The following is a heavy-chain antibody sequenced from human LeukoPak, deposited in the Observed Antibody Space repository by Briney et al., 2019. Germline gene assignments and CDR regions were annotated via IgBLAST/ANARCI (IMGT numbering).Heavy chain of an antibody. J-gene: IGHJ4*02. CDR2: ISGSGGST. Sequence: PGGSLRLSCAASGFTFSSYAMSWVRQAPGNGLEWVSGISGSGGSTYYADSVKGRFTISRDNSKNTLYLQMNSLRAEDTAVYYCAKDTSSNWKSRIDYWGQGTLVTVSS. CDR1: GFTFSSYA. CDR3: AKDTSSNWKSRIDY. D-gene: IGHD6-13*01. V-gene: IGHV3-23*01.